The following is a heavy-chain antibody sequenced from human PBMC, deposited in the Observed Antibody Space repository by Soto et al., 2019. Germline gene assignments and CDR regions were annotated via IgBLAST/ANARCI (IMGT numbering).Heavy chain of an antibody. Sequence: PGGSLRLSCEASGFIFSSYAMNWVRQAPGKGLQWVSSITGSSDYTSYIASVKGRFTISRDNSKNTLYLQMNSLRAEDTAVYYCASLGYSGYDFAFDIWGQGTMVTVSS. CDR1: GFIFSSYA. D-gene: IGHD5-12*01. CDR3: ASLGYSGYDFAFDI. V-gene: IGHV3-23*01. J-gene: IGHJ3*02. CDR2: ITGSSDYT.